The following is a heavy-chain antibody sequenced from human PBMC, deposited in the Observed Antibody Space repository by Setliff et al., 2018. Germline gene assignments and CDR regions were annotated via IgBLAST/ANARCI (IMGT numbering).Heavy chain of an antibody. D-gene: IGHD2-8*02. CDR1: GFTFSAAW. CDR3: AADFTGGAFPFDY. Sequence: PGGSLRLSCAASGFTFSAAWMTWLRLGPGKGLEWVALIKGPGETDYYASVKARFTISRDKSKNILYLQMNNLKSEDTAVYYCAADFTGGAFPFDYLGQGTMVTVSS. J-gene: IGHJ4*02. V-gene: IGHV3-15*01. CDR2: IKGPGET.